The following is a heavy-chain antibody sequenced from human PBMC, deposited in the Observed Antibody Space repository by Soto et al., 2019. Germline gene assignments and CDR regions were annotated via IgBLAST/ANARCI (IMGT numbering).Heavy chain of an antibody. D-gene: IGHD3-16*02. Sequence: ASVKVSCKASGYTFTSYDINWVRQATGQGLEWMGWMNPNSGNTGYAQKFQGRVTMTRNTSISTAYMELSSLRSEDTAVYYCARGYRNMITFGGVIVNYWGQGTLVTVSS. CDR1: GYTFTSYD. J-gene: IGHJ4*02. CDR2: MNPNSGNT. V-gene: IGHV1-8*01. CDR3: ARGYRNMITFGGVIVNY.